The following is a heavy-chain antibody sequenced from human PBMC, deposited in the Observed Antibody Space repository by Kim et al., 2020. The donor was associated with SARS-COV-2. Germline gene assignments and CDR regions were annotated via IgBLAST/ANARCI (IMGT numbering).Heavy chain of an antibody. J-gene: IGHJ4*02. CDR2: IYYSGST. CDR1: GGSISSSSYY. D-gene: IGHD3-16*01. V-gene: IGHV4-39*01. CDR3: ARNGWGEGDY. Sequence: SETLSLTCTVSGGSISSSSYYWGWIRQPPGKGLEWIGSIYYSGSTYYNPSLKSRVTISVDTSKNQFSLKLSSVTAADTAVYYCARNGWGEGDYWGQGTLVTVSS.